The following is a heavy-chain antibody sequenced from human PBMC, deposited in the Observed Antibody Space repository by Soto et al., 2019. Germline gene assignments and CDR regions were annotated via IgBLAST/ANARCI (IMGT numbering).Heavy chain of an antibody. CDR2: ISGSGGST. CDR3: AKERRREWELLEPPLDY. J-gene: IGHJ4*02. Sequence: GGSLRLSCAASGFTFSSYAMSWVRQATGKGLEWVSAISGSGGSTYYADSVKGRFTISRDNSKNTLYLQMNSLRAEDTAVYYCAKERRREWELLEPPLDYWGQGTLVTSPQ. D-gene: IGHD1-26*01. CDR1: GFTFSSYA. V-gene: IGHV3-23*01.